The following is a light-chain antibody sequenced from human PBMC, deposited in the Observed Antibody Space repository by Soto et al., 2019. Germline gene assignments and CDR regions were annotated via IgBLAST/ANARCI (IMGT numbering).Light chain of an antibody. Sequence: QSALTQPASVSGSPGQSITISCTGTSSDVGSYNLVSWYQQHPGKAPKLMIYEGSKRPSGVSNRFSGSKSGNTASLTISGLQAEDEADYSCCSYAGSSTFVLYVFGTGTKVTVL. CDR1: SSDVGSYNL. J-gene: IGLJ1*01. CDR2: EGS. V-gene: IGLV2-23*03. CDR3: CSYAGSSTFVLYV.